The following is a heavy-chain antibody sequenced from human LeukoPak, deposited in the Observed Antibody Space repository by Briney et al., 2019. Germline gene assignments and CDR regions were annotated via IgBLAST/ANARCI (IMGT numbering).Heavy chain of an antibody. CDR1: GGSISSYY. CDR3: ARGVAAGGHDAFDI. Sequence: SETLSLTCTVSGGSISSYYWSWIRQPAGKGLEWIGRIYTSGSTNYNPSLKSRVTMSVDTSKNQFSLKLSSVTAADTAVYYCARGVAAGGHDAFDIWGQGTMVTVSS. J-gene: IGHJ3*02. D-gene: IGHD6-19*01. V-gene: IGHV4-4*07. CDR2: IYTSGST.